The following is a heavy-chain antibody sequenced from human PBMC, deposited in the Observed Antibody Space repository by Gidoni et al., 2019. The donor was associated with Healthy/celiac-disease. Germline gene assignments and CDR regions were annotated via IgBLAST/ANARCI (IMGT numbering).Heavy chain of an antibody. V-gene: IGHV1-46*01. CDR2: INPSGGST. CDR1: GYPFTSYY. Sequence: QVQLVQSGAEVKKPGASVKVSCKASGYPFTSYYLPWVRQAPGQGLEWMGIINPSGGSTSYAQKFQGRVTMTRETSTSTVYMELSSLRSEDTAVYYCAREYCSSTSCSLSFYYYYGMDVWGQGTTVTVSS. J-gene: IGHJ6*02. CDR3: AREYCSSTSCSLSFYYYYGMDV. D-gene: IGHD2-2*01.